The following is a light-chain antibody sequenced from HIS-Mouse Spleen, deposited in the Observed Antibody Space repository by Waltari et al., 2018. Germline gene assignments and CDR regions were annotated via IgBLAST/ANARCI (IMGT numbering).Light chain of an antibody. Sequence: QSALTQPRSVSGSPGQSVTISCTGTSSDVGGYNYFPWYQQHPGKAPKLMIYDVSKRPSGVPDRFSGSKSGNTASLTISGLQAEDEADYYCCSYAGSYPVVFGGGTKLTVL. CDR1: SSDVGGYNY. CDR3: CSYAGSYPVV. CDR2: DVS. V-gene: IGLV2-11*01. J-gene: IGLJ2*01.